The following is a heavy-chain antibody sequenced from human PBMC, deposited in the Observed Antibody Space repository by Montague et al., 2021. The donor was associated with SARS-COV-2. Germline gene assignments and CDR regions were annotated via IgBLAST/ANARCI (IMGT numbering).Heavy chain of an antibody. V-gene: IGHV4-34*01. CDR3: ACGEITTRGLIYYYGMDV. Sequence: SETLSLTCAVYGGSFSGDNWTWSRHSPTKGLEWIWESNHSGSTNYNPSLKSRGTISVDTSKNQFSLKLSSVTAADTAFYYCACGEITTRGLIYYYGMDVWGQGTPVTVSS. CDR1: GGSFSGDN. D-gene: IGHD4-11*01. CDR2: SNHSGST. J-gene: IGHJ6*02.